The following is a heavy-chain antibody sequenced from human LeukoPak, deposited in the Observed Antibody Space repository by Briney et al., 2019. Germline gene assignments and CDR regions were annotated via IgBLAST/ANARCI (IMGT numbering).Heavy chain of an antibody. CDR3: ARTSIAARRADFDY. Sequence: ASVKVSCKTSGYTFTDYYIHWMRQAPGQGLEWMGWINSNSGGTSYAQKFQGRVTLTRDTPTRTAFMELNRLASDDTAVYYCARTSIAARRADFDYWGQGTVVTVSS. CDR2: INSNSGGT. D-gene: IGHD6-6*01. V-gene: IGHV1-2*02. J-gene: IGHJ4*02. CDR1: GYTFTDYY.